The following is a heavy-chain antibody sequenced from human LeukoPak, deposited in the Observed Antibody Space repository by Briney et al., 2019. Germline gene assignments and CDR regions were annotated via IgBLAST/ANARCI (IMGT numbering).Heavy chain of an antibody. Sequence: GGSLRLPCAASGFTFSSYAMSWVRQAPGKGLEWVSAISGSGGSTYYADSVKGRFTISRDNSKNTLYLQMNSLRAEDTAVYYCAKGALLLWFGEIRSDYWGQGTLVTVSS. CDR2: ISGSGGST. V-gene: IGHV3-23*01. CDR3: AKGALLLWFGEIRSDY. J-gene: IGHJ4*02. CDR1: GFTFSSYA. D-gene: IGHD3-10*01.